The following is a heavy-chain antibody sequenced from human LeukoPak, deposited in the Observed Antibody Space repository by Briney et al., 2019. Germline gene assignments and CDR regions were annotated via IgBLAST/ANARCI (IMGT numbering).Heavy chain of an antibody. CDR3: AVRYFDWFKRYYYGMDV. CDR2: INHSGST. J-gene: IGHJ6*02. Sequence: SETPSLTCAVYGGSFSGYYWSWIRQPPGKGLEWIGEINHSGSTNYNPSLKRRVTISVDTSKNQFSLKLSSVTAADTAVYYCAVRYFDWFKRYYYGMDVWGQGTTVTVSS. CDR1: GGSFSGYY. D-gene: IGHD3-9*01. V-gene: IGHV4-34*01.